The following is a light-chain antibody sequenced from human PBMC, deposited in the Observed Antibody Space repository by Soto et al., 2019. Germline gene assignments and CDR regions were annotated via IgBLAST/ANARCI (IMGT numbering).Light chain of an antibody. CDR1: QSVSSN. J-gene: IGKJ1*01. V-gene: IGKV3-15*01. Sequence: EIVMTQSPATLSGSPGERATLSCRASQSVSSNVAWYQQKPGQVPRLLIYGASTRAPGVPGRFTGSGSGTQFSLTISSLQPEDFAVYYCQHYNDWPLWTFGQGTKVEIK. CDR3: QHYNDWPLWT. CDR2: GAS.